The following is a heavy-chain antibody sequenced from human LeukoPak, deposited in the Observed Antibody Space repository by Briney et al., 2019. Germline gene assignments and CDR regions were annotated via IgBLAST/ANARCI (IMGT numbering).Heavy chain of an antibody. CDR3: ARAGTTVTTVSYYMDV. V-gene: IGHV3-21*01. CDR1: GFTFSSYS. D-gene: IGHD4-17*01. J-gene: IGHJ6*03. CDR2: ISSSSSYV. Sequence: PGGSLRLSCAASGFTFSSYSMNWVRQAPGKGLEWVSSISSSSSYVYYADSVKGRFTISRDNAKNSLYLQMNSLRAEDTAVYYCARAGTTVTTVSYYMDVWGKGTTVTVSS.